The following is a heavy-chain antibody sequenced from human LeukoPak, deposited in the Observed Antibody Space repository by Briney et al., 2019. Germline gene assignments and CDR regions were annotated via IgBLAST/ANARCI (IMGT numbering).Heavy chain of an antibody. CDR2: IKQDGSEK. Sequence: GGSLRLSCAASGFTFSSYWVSWVRQAPGKGLEWVANIKQDGSEKYYVDSVKGRFTISRDNAKNSLYLQMNSLRAEDTAVYYCARDYPADHWGQGTLVTVSS. J-gene: IGHJ4*02. CDR1: GFTFSSYW. V-gene: IGHV3-7*01. CDR3: ARDYPADH.